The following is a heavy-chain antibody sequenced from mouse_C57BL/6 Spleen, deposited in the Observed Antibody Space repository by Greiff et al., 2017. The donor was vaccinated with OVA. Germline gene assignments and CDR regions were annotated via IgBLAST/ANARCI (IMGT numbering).Heavy chain of an antibody. D-gene: IGHD2-10*01. CDR2: IDPSDSYT. J-gene: IGHJ4*01. CDR1: GYTFTSYW. Sequence: QVQLQQPGAELVMPGASVKLSCKASGYTFTSYWMHWVKQRPGQGLEWIGEIDPSDSYTNYNQKFKGKSTLTVDKSSSTAYMQLSRLTSEDSAVYYCARAYPGGMDYWGQGTSVTVSS. CDR3: ARAYPGGMDY. V-gene: IGHV1-69*01.